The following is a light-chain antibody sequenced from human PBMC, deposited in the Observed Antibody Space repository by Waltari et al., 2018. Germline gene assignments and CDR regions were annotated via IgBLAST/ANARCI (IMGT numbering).Light chain of an antibody. J-gene: IGKJ5*01. Sequence: DIQMTQSPSSLSASVGDRVTISCRASQSVTGYLNWYQQKPGKAPKLLIYEASRLHSGVPSRFSGRQAGTDFTLTISFLQPEDFATYYCQQSDTNPIAFGQGTRLEIK. CDR2: EAS. V-gene: IGKV1-39*01. CDR3: QQSDTNPIA. CDR1: QSVTGY.